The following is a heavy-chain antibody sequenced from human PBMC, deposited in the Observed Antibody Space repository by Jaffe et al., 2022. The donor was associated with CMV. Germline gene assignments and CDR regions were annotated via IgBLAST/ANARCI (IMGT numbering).Heavy chain of an antibody. CDR1: GFTFSSYS. CDR2: ISSSSSYI. Sequence: EVQLVESGGGLVKPGGSLRLSCAASGFTFSSYSMNWVRQAPGKGLEWVSSISSSSSYIYYADSVKGRFTISRDNAKNSLYLQMNSLRAEDTAVYYCARAARSSSSGVNWFDPWGQGTLVTVSS. CDR3: ARAARSSSSGVNWFDP. J-gene: IGHJ5*02. V-gene: IGHV3-21*01. D-gene: IGHD6-6*01.